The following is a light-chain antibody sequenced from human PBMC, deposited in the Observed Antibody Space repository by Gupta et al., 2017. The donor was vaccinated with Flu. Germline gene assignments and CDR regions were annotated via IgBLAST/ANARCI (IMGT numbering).Light chain of an antibody. CDR2: NAS. J-gene: IGKJ5*01. CDR3: QEYNTYSIT. Sequence: DVQMTQSPSTLSPYVGDRVTITCRASHSISIWLAFYQQKPGKAPKLLISNASTLESGVPSTFSGSGSGTEFTLTIRRLQPGDFATYYCQEYNTYSITFGQGTRLDIK. V-gene: IGKV1-5*03. CDR1: HSISIW.